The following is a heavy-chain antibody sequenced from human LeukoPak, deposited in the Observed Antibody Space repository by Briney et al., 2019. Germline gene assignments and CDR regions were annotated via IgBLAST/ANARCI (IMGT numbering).Heavy chain of an antibody. Sequence: QSGGSLRLSCAASGFTFSSYAMSWVRQAPGKGLEWVSAISGSGGSTYYADSVKDRFTISRDNSKNTLYLQMNSLRAEDTAVYYCAKEEVPGSGGICWGQGTLVTVSS. CDR1: GFTFSSYA. J-gene: IGHJ4*02. CDR2: ISGSGGST. V-gene: IGHV3-23*01. CDR3: AKEEVPGSGGIC. D-gene: IGHD3-10*01.